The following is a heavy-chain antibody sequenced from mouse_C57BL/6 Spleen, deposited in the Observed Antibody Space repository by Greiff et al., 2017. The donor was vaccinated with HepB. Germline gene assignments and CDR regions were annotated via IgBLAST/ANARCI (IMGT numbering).Heavy chain of an antibody. V-gene: IGHV1-22*01. Sequence: VQLQQSGPELVKPGASVKMSCKASGYTFTDYNMHWVKQSHGKSLEWIGYINPNNGGTSYNQKFKGKATLTVTKSSSTAYMELRSLTSEDSAVYYCAREELITTVVATWDYYAMGYWGQGTSVTVSS. CDR2: INPNNGGT. J-gene: IGHJ4*01. D-gene: IGHD1-1*01. CDR3: AREELITTVVATWDYYAMGY. CDR1: GYTFTDYN.